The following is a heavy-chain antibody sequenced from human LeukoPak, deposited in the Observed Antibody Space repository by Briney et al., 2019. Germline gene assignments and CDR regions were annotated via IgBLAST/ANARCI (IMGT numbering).Heavy chain of an antibody. CDR1: GFTVSSNY. V-gene: IGHV3-66*02. CDR2: IYSGGST. Sequence: GGSLRLSCAASGFTVSSNYMSWVRQAPGKGLEWVSVIYSGGSTYYADSVKGRFTISRDNSKNTLYLQMNSLRAEDTAVYYCARDWVPPTVYDILIPAVYYYYGMDVWGQGTTVTVSS. D-gene: IGHD3-9*01. CDR3: ARDWVPPTVYDILIPAVYYYYGMDV. J-gene: IGHJ6*02.